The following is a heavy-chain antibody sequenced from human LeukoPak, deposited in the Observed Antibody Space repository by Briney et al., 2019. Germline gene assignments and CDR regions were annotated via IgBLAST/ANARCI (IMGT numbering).Heavy chain of an antibody. CDR2: ISGSGGST. D-gene: IGHD6-19*01. J-gene: IGHJ3*02. Sequence: GGSLRLSCAAPGFTFSSYAMSWVRQAPGKGLEWVSAISGSGGSTYYADSVKGRFTISRDNSKNTLYLQMNSLRAEDTAVYYCAKDRGSFDAFDIWGQGTMVTVSS. V-gene: IGHV3-23*01. CDR3: AKDRGSFDAFDI. CDR1: GFTFSSYA.